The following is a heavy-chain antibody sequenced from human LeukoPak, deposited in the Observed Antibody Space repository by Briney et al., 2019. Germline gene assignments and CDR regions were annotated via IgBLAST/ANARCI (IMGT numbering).Heavy chain of an antibody. CDR3: ARGGKGYCSGGSCYIFDY. CDR2: INAGNGNT. V-gene: IGHV1-3*01. D-gene: IGHD2-15*01. Sequence: ASVKVSCKASGGTFSSYAISWVRQAPGQRLEWMGWINAGNGNTKYSQKFQGRVTITRDTSASTAYMELSSLRSEDTAVYYCARGGKGYCSGGSCYIFDYWGQGTLVTVSS. J-gene: IGHJ4*02. CDR1: GGTFSSYA.